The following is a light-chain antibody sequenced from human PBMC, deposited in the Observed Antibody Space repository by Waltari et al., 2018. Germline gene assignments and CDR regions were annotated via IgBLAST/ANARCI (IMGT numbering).Light chain of an antibody. Sequence: QTVVTQEPSLSVSPGGTVTLTCALSSGSVSTTSYASWYQQTPGQAPRTPVYKLNSRSSGVPDRFSGSMLGNKAALTITGAQAEDESDYYCVLYMGSGIWVFGGGTKLTVL. CDR3: VLYMGSGIWV. CDR1: SGSVSTTSY. J-gene: IGLJ3*02. CDR2: KLN. V-gene: IGLV8-61*01.